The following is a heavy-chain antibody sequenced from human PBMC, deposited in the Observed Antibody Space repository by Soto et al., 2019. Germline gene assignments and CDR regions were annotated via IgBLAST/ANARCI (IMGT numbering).Heavy chain of an antibody. CDR3: ATGEGGDYVYESGP. Sequence: VQLVQSGAEVKKPGSSVKVSCKASGGIFSRYAVSWVRQAPGQGLEWMGGIIPNFGTPNYAQKFEGRVTLTADESTSTAYMELSSLRSEDTAVYYCATGEGGDYVYESGPWGQGTLVTVSS. V-gene: IGHV1-69*01. CDR1: GGIFSRYA. CDR2: IIPNFGTP. J-gene: IGHJ5*02. D-gene: IGHD4-17*01.